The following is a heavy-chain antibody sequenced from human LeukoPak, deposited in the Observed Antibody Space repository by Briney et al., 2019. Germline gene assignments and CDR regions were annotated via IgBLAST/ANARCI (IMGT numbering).Heavy chain of an antibody. V-gene: IGHV3-7*01. CDR2: INQDGSKK. D-gene: IGHD6-19*01. Sequence: GGSLRLSCAASGFTFSTYLMNWLRQTPGRRLEGVASINQDGSKKNYVVSVKGRFTISRDNAKDSLYLQMSSLRAEDTAVYYCEGAWSWGQGTLVTVSS. CDR1: GFTFSTYL. CDR3: EGAWS. J-gene: IGHJ5*02.